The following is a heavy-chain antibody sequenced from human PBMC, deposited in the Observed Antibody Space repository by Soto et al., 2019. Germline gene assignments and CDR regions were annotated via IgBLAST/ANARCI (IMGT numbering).Heavy chain of an antibody. CDR2: IYHLGTT. D-gene: IGHD3-10*01. Sequence: QVQLQESGPGLVEPSGTLSLTCAVSGGSISSSDWWTWVRQPPGRGLEWIGEIYHLGTTNYNPSLKSRVTISVDKSKNQFSLKLSSVTAADTAVYYCASCYYCSGSSCQYWGQGTLVTVSS. V-gene: IGHV4-4*02. CDR1: GGSISSSDW. CDR3: ASCYYCSGSSCQY. J-gene: IGHJ4*02.